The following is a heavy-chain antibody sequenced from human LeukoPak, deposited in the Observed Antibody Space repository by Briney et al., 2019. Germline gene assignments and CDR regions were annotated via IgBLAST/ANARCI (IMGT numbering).Heavy chain of an antibody. CDR2: IIPIFGTA. J-gene: IGHJ6*03. Sequence: SVKVSCKASGGTFSSYAISWVRQAPGQGLEWMGGIIPIFGTANYTQKFQGRVTITADKSTSTAYMELSSLRSEDTAVYYCACEQQLASNYYYYYMDVWGKGTTVTVSS. D-gene: IGHD6-13*01. CDR3: ACEQQLASNYYYYYMDV. CDR1: GGTFSSYA. V-gene: IGHV1-69*06.